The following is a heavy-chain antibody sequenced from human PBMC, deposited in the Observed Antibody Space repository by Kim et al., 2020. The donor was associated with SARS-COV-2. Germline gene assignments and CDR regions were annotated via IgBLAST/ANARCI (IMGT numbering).Heavy chain of an antibody. CDR1: GFTFSSYW. V-gene: IGHV3-7*01. Sequence: GGSLRLSCAASGFTFSSYWMSWVRQAPGKGLEWVANIKQDGSEKYYVDSVKGRFTISRDNAKNSLYLQMNSLRAEDTAVYYCARDLFDYGDLLDYWGQGTLVTVSS. CDR3: ARDLFDYGDLLDY. CDR2: IKQDGSEK. D-gene: IGHD4-17*01. J-gene: IGHJ4*02.